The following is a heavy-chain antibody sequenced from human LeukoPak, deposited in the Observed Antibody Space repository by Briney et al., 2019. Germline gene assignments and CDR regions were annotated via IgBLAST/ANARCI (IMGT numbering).Heavy chain of an antibody. CDR2: IIPIFGTA. CDR1: GGTFSSYA. V-gene: IGHV1-69*05. Sequence: ASVKVSCKASGGTFSSYAISWARQAPGQGLEWMGRIIPIFGTANYAQKFQGRVTITTDESTSTAYMELSSLRSEDTAVYYCARDMDYYDSRFFDYWGQGTLVTVSS. CDR3: ARDMDYYDSRFFDY. J-gene: IGHJ4*02. D-gene: IGHD3-22*01.